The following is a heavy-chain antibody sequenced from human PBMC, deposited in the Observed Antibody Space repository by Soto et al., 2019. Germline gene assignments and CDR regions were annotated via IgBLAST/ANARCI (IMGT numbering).Heavy chain of an antibody. CDR3: ARDVVGSDYFDS. D-gene: IGHD1-26*01. V-gene: IGHV1-2*02. CDR1: GYTFTDYY. CDR2: INPKTGGT. J-gene: IGHJ4*02. Sequence: ASVKVSCKASGYTFTDYYMHWVRQAPGQGLEWMGWINPKTGGTNYVQKFQGRVTMTRDTSNTTAYMELSRLRSDDTAVYYCARDVVGSDYFDSWGQGTLVTVSS.